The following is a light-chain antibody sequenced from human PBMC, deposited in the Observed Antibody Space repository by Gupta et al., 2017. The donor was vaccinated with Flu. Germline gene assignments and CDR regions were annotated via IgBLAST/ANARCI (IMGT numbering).Light chain of an antibody. V-gene: IGKV3-15*01. CDR1: QSISSN. Sequence: EIVMTQSPDTLSVSPGERATLSCRASQSISSNLAWYQHKPGRAPRLLIYGASTRDTGIADRFSGSGSGTEFTLTISSRESEDFAVYYCQQYEDWPPITFGQGTRLEIK. CDR3: QQYEDWPPIT. J-gene: IGKJ5*01. CDR2: GAS.